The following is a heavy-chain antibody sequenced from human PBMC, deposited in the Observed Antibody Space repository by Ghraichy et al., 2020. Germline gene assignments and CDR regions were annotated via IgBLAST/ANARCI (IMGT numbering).Heavy chain of an antibody. CDR2: IFYSATT. D-gene: IGHD3-3*01. CDR3: ASVKRFLEWSTEYFHH. V-gene: IGHV4-39*01. Sequence: SETLSLTCTVSGASISNSNYYWAWIRQPPGKGLEWIGSIFYSATTYYNLSLKSRVTISVDTSKNQFSLKVSSVTAADTAVYYCASVKRFLEWSTEYFHHWGQGTLVTVSS. J-gene: IGHJ1*01. CDR1: GASISNSNYY.